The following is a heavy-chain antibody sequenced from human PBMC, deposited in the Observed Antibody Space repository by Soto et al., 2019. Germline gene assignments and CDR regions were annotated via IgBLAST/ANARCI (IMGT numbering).Heavy chain of an antibody. Sequence: GGSLRLSCAASGFTLSAYAMSWVRQAPGKGLEWVSIISRSGASTYYADSVKGRFTISRDNSKNTLYLQRNSLRAEDTAIYYCAKDSDYRARIFWYFDLWGRGTLVTLSS. J-gene: IGHJ2*01. CDR3: AKDSDYRARIFWYFDL. V-gene: IGHV3-23*01. CDR2: ISRSGAST. D-gene: IGHD2-15*01. CDR1: GFTLSAYA.